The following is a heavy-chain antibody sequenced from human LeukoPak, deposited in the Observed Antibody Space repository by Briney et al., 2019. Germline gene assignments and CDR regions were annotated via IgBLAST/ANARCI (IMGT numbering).Heavy chain of an antibody. CDR1: GFTFTSYG. Sequence: ASVKVSCKASGFTFTSYGISWVRQAPGQGLEWMGWISVHSGNTNYTKKFQGRVTMTTDTSTNTAYMELSSLRSEDTAVYYCARDYCSSTSCYAVVYWGQGTLVTVSS. V-gene: IGHV1-18*01. CDR3: ARDYCSSTSCYAVVY. D-gene: IGHD2-2*01. J-gene: IGHJ4*02. CDR2: ISVHSGNT.